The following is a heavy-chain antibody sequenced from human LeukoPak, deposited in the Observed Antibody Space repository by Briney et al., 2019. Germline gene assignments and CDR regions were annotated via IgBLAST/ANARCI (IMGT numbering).Heavy chain of an antibody. J-gene: IGHJ6*02. CDR3: ARDMLGYCSGGSCYRNYYYYGMDV. V-gene: IGHV4-59*01. Sequence: SETLSLTCTVSGVSISSYYWSWIRQPPGKGLEWIGYIYYSGSTNYNPSLKSRVTISVDTSKNQFSLKLSSVTAADTAVYYCARDMLGYCSGGSCYRNYYYYGMDVWGQGTTVTVSS. D-gene: IGHD2-15*01. CDR1: GVSISSYY. CDR2: IYYSGST.